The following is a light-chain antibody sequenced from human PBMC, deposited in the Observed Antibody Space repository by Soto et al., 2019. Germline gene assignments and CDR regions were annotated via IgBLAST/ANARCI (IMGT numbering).Light chain of an antibody. J-gene: IGKJ5*01. V-gene: IGKV3-20*01. CDR2: AAS. CDR1: QSVYNNY. Sequence: EIVLTQSPGTLSLSPGERATLSCRASQSVYNNYLAWYQQKPGQAPRLLINAASGRATGIPDRFSGSGSGTDFPLPISRLEPEGFAVYYCQQYGALITFGQGTRLQIK. CDR3: QQYGALIT.